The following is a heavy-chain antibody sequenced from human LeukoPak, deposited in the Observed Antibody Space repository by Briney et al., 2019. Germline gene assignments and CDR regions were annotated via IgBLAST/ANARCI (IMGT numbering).Heavy chain of an antibody. Sequence: SETLSLTCTVSGGSIGSGGYYWSWIRQHPGKGLEWIGYIYYSGSTYYNPSLKSRVTISVDTSKNQFSLKLSSVTAADTAVYYCARVTPYYDSMGFDYWGQGTLVTVSS. J-gene: IGHJ4*02. D-gene: IGHD3-22*01. CDR2: IYYSGST. CDR3: ARVTPYYDSMGFDY. CDR1: GGSIGSGGYY. V-gene: IGHV4-31*03.